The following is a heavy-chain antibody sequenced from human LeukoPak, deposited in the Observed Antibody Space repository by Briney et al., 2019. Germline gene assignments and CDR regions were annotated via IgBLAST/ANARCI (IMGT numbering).Heavy chain of an antibody. D-gene: IGHD3-10*01. V-gene: IGHV3-74*01. CDR1: GFTFSSYW. CDR3: ARGSPYYYGSGIIDY. CDR2: INSDGSST. Sequence: GGSLRLSCAASGFTFSSYWMHWVRQAPGKGLVWVSHINSDGSSTTYADSVKGRFTISRDNAKNTLYLQMNSLRAEDTAVYYCARGSPYYYGSGIIDYWGQGTLVTVSS. J-gene: IGHJ4*02.